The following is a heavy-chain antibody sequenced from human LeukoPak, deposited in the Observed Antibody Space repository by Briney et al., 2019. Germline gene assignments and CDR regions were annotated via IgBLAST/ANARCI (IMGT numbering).Heavy chain of an antibody. Sequence: ASVKVSCKASGYTFTSYDINWVRQATGQGLEWMGWMNPNSGNTGYAQKFQGRVTMTRNTSISTAYMELSSLRAEDTALYYCAKDYNRRWPLHTDAFDIWGQGTMVTVSS. CDR1: GYTFTSYD. J-gene: IGHJ3*02. CDR2: MNPNSGNT. CDR3: AKDYNRRWPLHTDAFDI. D-gene: IGHD2/OR15-2a*01. V-gene: IGHV1-8*01.